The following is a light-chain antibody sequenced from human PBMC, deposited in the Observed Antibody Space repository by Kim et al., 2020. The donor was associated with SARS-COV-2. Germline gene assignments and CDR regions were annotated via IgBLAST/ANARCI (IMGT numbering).Light chain of an antibody. V-gene: IGKV2-28*01. CDR2: LTS. CDR3: MHVQQGR. CDR1: QSLTRLNGYLY. Sequence: PGEAAAIPCVSSQSLTRLNGYLYRGWYLQMPGQPPQLLISLTSRRASGVPDRFSGIGSGTDFTLKISRVEADDVGTYFCMHVQQGRSGPGTKVEI. J-gene: IGKJ2*03.